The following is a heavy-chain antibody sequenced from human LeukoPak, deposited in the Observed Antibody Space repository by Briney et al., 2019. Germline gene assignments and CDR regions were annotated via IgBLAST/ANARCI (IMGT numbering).Heavy chain of an antibody. CDR3: ARYTSSYYYDFDN. D-gene: IGHD3-22*01. V-gene: IGHV4-39*01. J-gene: IGHJ4*02. Sequence: KPSETLSLTCTVSGGSISSGSYYWGWIRQPPGKGLEWIGSIFDSGSTYYRPSLKSRVTISRDTPKNQFSLQLSSVTAADTAVYYCARYTSSYYYDFDNWGQGTLVTVSS. CDR2: IFDSGST. CDR1: GGSISSGSYY.